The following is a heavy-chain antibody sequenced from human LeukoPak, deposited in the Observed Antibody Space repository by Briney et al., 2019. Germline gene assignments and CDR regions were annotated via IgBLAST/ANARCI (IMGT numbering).Heavy chain of an antibody. CDR2: ISAYNGNT. V-gene: IGHV1-18*01. D-gene: IGHD3-10*01. J-gene: IGHJ4*02. Sequence: ASVKVSCMASGYTHTSYGISGVRPAGGQGVEWMGWISAYNGNTNYAQKLQGRVTMTTDTSTSTAYMELRSLRSDDTAVYYSARGREEYYGSVSYLDYWGQGTLVTVSS. CDR1: GYTHTSYG. CDR3: ARGREEYYGSVSYLDY.